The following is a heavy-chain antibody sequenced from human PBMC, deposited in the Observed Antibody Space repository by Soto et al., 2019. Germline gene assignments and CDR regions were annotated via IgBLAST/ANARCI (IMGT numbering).Heavy chain of an antibody. CDR1: GYTLTELS. V-gene: IGHV1-69*13. Sequence: SVKVSCKVSGYTLTELSMHWVRQAPGKGLEWMGGIIPMFGTPHYAEKFQDRVTITADESTGTAYLELSSLTSEDTAVYYCAREPNESFYFDYWGQGTQVTVSS. CDR2: IIPMFGTP. CDR3: AREPNESFYFDY. J-gene: IGHJ4*02.